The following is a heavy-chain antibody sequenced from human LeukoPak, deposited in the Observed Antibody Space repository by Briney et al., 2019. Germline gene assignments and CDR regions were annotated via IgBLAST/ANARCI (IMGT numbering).Heavy chain of an antibody. CDR3: ARDSYYYGSGREGYFDY. CDR1: GYTFTSYG. V-gene: IGHV1-18*04. D-gene: IGHD3-10*01. J-gene: IGHJ4*02. Sequence: ASVKVSCKASGYTFTSYGISWVRQAPGQGLEXXXXXXAYNGNTNYAQKLQGRGTMTTETSTSTAYMELRSLRSDDTAVYYCARDSYYYGSGREGYFDYWGQGTLVTVSS. CDR2: XXAYNGNT.